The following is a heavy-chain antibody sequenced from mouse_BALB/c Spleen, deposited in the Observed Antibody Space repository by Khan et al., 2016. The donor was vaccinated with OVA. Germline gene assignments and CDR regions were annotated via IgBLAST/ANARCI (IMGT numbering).Heavy chain of an antibody. CDR1: GYSITSDYA. J-gene: IGHJ2*01. Sequence: DVQLQELGPGLVKPSQSLYLTCTVTGYSITSDYAWNWIRQFPGNKLEWMGYISYSGNIHYNPSLKSRISINRDTSKNQFLLQLNSVNNEDTATXYCALIYGGSFDYWCQGTTLTVSS. CDR3: ALIYGGSFDY. D-gene: IGHD1-1*01. V-gene: IGHV3-2*02. CDR2: ISYSGNI.